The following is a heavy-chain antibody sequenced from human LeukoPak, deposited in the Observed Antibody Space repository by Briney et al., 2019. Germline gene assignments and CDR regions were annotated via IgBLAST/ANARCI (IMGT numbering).Heavy chain of an antibody. CDR2: INSDGSST. CDR1: GFTLSSYW. V-gene: IGHV3-74*01. J-gene: IGHJ4*02. Sequence: GGSLRLSCEASGFTLSSYWMHWVRQAPGKGLVWVSHINSDGSSTSYADSVKGRFTISRDNAKNMLYLQMNSLRAEDTAVYYCARAPADGGWLRFEWGQGTLVTVSS. CDR3: ARAPADGGWLRFE. D-gene: IGHD5-12*01.